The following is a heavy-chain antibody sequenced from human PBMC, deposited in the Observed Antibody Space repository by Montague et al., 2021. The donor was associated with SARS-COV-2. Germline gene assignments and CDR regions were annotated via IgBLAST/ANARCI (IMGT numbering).Heavy chain of an antibody. Sequence: TLSLTCTVSGGSISSGGYYWSWIRQHPGKGLEWIGYIYYSGSTYYNPSLKSRVTISVDTSKNQFSLKLSSVTVADTAVYYCARVQGITMIVVVIGAFDXWGQGTMVTVSS. CDR2: IYYSGST. CDR1: GGSISSGGYY. CDR3: ARVQGITMIVVVIGAFDX. V-gene: IGHV4-31*03. D-gene: IGHD3-22*01. J-gene: IGHJ3*02.